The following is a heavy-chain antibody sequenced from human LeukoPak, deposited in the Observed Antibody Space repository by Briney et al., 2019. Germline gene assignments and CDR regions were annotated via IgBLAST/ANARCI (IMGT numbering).Heavy chain of an antibody. CDR2: IYYSGST. J-gene: IGHJ5*02. Sequence: SETLSLTCTVSGGSISRSSYYWGWIRQPPGKGLEWIGSIYYSGSTYYNPSLKSRVTISVDTSKNQFSLKLSSVTAADTAVYYCARSIVVVVAATRWFDPWGQGTLVTVSS. D-gene: IGHD2-15*01. CDR1: GGSISRSSYY. CDR3: ARSIVVVVAATRWFDP. V-gene: IGHV4-39*01.